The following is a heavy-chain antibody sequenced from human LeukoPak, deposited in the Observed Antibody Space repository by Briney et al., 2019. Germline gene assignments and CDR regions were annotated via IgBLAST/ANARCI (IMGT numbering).Heavy chain of an antibody. CDR2: ISGSGGVT. CDR3: ARYIVAAIGAFDY. J-gene: IGHJ4*02. V-gene: IGHV3-23*01. D-gene: IGHD5-12*01. Sequence: PGESLRLSCAASGFTFSTYPMSWVRQAPGKGLEWVSSISGSGGVTYYADSVKGRFTSSRDNSKNTLYLQMNSLRAEDTAIYYCARYIVAAIGAFDYWGQGTLVTVSS. CDR1: GFTFSTYP.